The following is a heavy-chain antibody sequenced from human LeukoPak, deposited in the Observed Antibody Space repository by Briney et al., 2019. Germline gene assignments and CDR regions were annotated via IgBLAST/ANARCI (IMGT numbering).Heavy chain of an antibody. V-gene: IGHV3-9*01. CDR2: ISWNSGRI. D-gene: IGHD6-19*01. J-gene: IGHJ2*01. CDR3: AKGDSSGWHSSLQYFDL. CDR1: GFTFDDYA. Sequence: GGSLRLSCAASGFTFDDYAMHWVRQAPGKGLEWVSGISWNSGRIASADSVKGRFTISRDNAKNSLYLQMNSLRAEDTALYYCAKGDSSGWHSSLQYFDLWGRGTLVTVSS.